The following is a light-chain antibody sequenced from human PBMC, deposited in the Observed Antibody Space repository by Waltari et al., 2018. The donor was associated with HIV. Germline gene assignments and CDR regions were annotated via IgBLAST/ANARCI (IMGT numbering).Light chain of an antibody. CDR2: GAA. CDR1: QSINND. V-gene: IGKV3-15*01. J-gene: IGKJ1*01. Sequence: IVMTQSPATLSVSPGERATLACRASQSINNDLAWYQQKPGQAPRLLIYGAATRATGSPPRFSGSGSETVFTRTISSLQSEDVAVYYCQQYNNWPPAWTFGRGIQVELK. CDR3: QQYNNWPPAWT.